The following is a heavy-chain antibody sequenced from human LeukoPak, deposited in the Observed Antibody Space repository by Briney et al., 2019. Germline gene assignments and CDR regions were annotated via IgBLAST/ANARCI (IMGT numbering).Heavy chain of an antibody. CDR1: GYSFTSYW. CDR2: IYPGDSDT. CDR3: ARRPRYCSGGSCYHGRYFDY. V-gene: IGHV5-51*01. D-gene: IGHD2-15*01. Sequence: GESLRISCKGSGYSFTSYWIGWVRQMPGKGLEWMGIIYPGDSDTRYSPSFQGQVTISADKSISTAYLQWSSLKASDTAMYYCARRPRYCSGGSCYHGRYFDYWGQGTLVTVSS. J-gene: IGHJ4*02.